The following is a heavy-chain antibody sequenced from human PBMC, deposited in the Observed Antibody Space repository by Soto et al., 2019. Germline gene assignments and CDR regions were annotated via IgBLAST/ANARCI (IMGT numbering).Heavy chain of an antibody. Sequence: QVQLQESGPGLVKPSQTLSLTCTVSGGSISSGDYYWRWIRQPPGKGLEWIGYIYYSGSTYYNPSLKSRVTISVDTSKNQFSLKLSAVTAADTAVYYCAREYYDFWSGGAHFDYWGQGTLVTVSS. CDR1: GGSISSGDYY. V-gene: IGHV4-30-4*01. CDR3: AREYYDFWSGGAHFDY. J-gene: IGHJ4*02. D-gene: IGHD3-3*01. CDR2: IYYSGST.